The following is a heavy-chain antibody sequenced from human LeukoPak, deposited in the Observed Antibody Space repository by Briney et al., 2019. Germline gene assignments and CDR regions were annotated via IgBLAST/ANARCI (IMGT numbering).Heavy chain of an antibody. CDR3: ARSGGSRWYEGLDY. CDR1: GGTFSSYT. D-gene: IGHD6-13*01. J-gene: IGHJ4*02. Sequence: SVKVSCKASGGTFSSYTISWVRQAPGQGLEWMGGIIPTFGIANYAQKFQGRVTITADKSTSTVYMQLSSLRSEDTSVYDCARSGGSRWYEGLDYWGQGTLVTVSS. V-gene: IGHV1-69*10. CDR2: IIPTFGIA.